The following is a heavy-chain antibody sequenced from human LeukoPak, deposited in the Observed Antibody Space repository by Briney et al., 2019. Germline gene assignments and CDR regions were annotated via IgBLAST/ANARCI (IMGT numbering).Heavy chain of an antibody. CDR3: ARGREMATMEEGNFDY. CDR2: INHSGST. V-gene: IGHV4-34*01. D-gene: IGHD5-24*01. CDR1: GGSFSGYY. Sequence: PSETLSLTCAAYGGSFSGYYWSWIRQPPGKGLEWIGEINHSGSTNYNPSLKSRVTISVDTSKNQFSLKLSSVTAADTAVYYCARGREMATMEEGNFDYWGQGTLVTVSS. J-gene: IGHJ4*02.